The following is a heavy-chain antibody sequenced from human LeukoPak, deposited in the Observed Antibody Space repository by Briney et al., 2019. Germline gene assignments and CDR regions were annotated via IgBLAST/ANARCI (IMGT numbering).Heavy chain of an antibody. V-gene: IGHV3-48*04. Sequence: GGSLRLSCAASGFTFSSYSMNWVRQAPGKGLEWVSFISSSSSTIYYADSVKGRFTISRDNAKNSLYLQMNSLRAEDTAVYYCARVRVGTSSPIHYWGQGPLVPVSS. CDR3: ARVRVGTSSPIHY. CDR2: ISSSSSTI. J-gene: IGHJ4*02. D-gene: IGHD2-21*01. CDR1: GFTFSSYS.